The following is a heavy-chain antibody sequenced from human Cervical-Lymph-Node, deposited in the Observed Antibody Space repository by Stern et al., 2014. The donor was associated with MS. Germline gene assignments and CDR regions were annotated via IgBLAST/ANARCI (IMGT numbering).Heavy chain of an antibody. CDR1: GFTFSNYW. CDR2: ITSDGSST. V-gene: IGHV3-74*02. CDR3: ARGAPGYQDY. J-gene: IGHJ4*02. Sequence: EVQLVESGGGLVQPGGSLRLSCAASGFTFSNYWMHWVRQAPGKGLVWVSRITSDGSSTSNADSVKGRFTISRDNAKNTLYLQMNSLRAEDTAVYYRARGAPGYQDYWGQGTLVTVSS. D-gene: IGHD5-12*01.